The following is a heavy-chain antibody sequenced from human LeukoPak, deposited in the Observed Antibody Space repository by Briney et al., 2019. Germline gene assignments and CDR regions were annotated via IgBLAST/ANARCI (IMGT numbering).Heavy chain of an antibody. J-gene: IGHJ4*02. V-gene: IGHV3-15*01. CDR2: IKSKTDGATT. D-gene: IGHD3-22*01. CDR1: GFTFSNYN. Sequence: GGSLRLSCAASGFTFSNYNMNWVRQAPGKGLEWVGRIKSKTDGATTDYAAPVKGRFTISRDDSKNTLYLQMNSLKTEDTAVYYCIVSKYYDSSGYSRFDYWGQGTLVTVSS. CDR3: IVSKYYDSSGYSRFDY.